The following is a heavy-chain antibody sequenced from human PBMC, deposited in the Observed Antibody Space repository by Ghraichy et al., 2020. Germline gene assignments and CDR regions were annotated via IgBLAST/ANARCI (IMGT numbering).Heavy chain of an antibody. J-gene: IGHJ4*02. D-gene: IGHD4-17*01. CDR3: AREGTGGDDYADY. CDR2: ISSSSSYI. V-gene: IGHV3-21*01. Sequence: GGSLRLSCAASGFTFSSYSMNWVRQAPGKGLEWVSSISSSSSYIYYADSVKGRFTISRDNAKNSLYLQMNSLRAEDTAVYYCAREGTGGDDYADYWGQGTLVTVSS. CDR1: GFTFSSYS.